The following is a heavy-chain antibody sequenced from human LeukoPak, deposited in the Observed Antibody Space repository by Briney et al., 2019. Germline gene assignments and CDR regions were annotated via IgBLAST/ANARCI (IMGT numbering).Heavy chain of an antibody. D-gene: IGHD6-19*01. CDR2: IYPGDSDT. J-gene: IGHJ4*02. CDR3: ARAPPLSGWYLHFDY. Sequence: GESLKISCKGSGYSFTSYWIGWVRQMPGKGLEWMGIIYPGDSDTRYSPSFQGQVTISADKSSSTAYLQWSSLKASDTAMYYCARAPPLSGWYLHFDYWGQGTVVTVTS. CDR1: GYSFTSYW. V-gene: IGHV5-51*01.